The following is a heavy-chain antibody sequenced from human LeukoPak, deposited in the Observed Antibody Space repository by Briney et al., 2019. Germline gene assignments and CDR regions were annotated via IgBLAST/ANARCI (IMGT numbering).Heavy chain of an antibody. D-gene: IGHD3-10*01. V-gene: IGHV1-46*01. Sequence: ASVKVSCKASGYTFPANYMHWVRQAPGQGLEWMGIINPSGGSTSYAQKFQGRVTMTRDTSTSTVYMELSSLRSEDSTVFFCARVPLGGAFDIWGQGTMVTVSS. CDR2: INPSGGST. CDR3: ARVPLGGAFDI. J-gene: IGHJ3*02. CDR1: GYTFPANY.